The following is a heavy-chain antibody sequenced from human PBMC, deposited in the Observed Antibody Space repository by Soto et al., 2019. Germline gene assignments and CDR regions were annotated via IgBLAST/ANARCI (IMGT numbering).Heavy chain of an antibody. CDR3: ATGGWGSSWYEGGSRIDY. V-gene: IGHV3-13*01. J-gene: IGHJ4*02. CDR2: IGPAGDT. D-gene: IGHD6-13*01. Sequence: EVQLVESGGGLVQPGGSLRLSCAASGFTFSSYDMHWVRQPPGKGLEWVSAIGPAGDTYYPGSVQGRFTISSDNAKNSLYLQVNTLRAEDTAIYYCATGGWGSSWYEGGSRIDYWGQGTLVTVSS. CDR1: GFTFSSYD.